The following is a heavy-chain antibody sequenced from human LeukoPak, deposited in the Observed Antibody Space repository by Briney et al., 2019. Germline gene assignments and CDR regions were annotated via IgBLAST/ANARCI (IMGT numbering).Heavy chain of an antibody. CDR2: IIPIFGTA. J-gene: IGHJ6*03. CDR3: ARDRGTVADYYYYYMDV. V-gene: IGHV1-69*05. CDR1: GGTFSSYA. D-gene: IGHD4-23*01. Sequence: ASVKVSCKASGGTFSSYAISWVRQAPGQGLEWMGGIIPIFGTANYAQKFQGRVTITTDESTSTAYMELSSLRSEDTAVYYCARDRGTVADYYYYYMDVWGKGATVTVSS.